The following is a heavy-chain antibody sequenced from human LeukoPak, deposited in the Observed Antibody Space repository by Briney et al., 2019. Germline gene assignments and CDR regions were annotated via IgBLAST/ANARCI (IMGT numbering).Heavy chain of an antibody. CDR1: GYTFTSYG. V-gene: IGHV1-18*01. CDR3: ASQTPSSPFDY. Sequence: GALVKVSCKASGYTFTSYGISWVRQAPGQGLEWMGWISAYNGNTNYAQMLQGRVTMTTDTSTSTAYMELRSLRSDDTAVYYCASQTPSSPFDYWGQGTLVTVSS. J-gene: IGHJ4*02. CDR2: ISAYNGNT. D-gene: IGHD3-10*01.